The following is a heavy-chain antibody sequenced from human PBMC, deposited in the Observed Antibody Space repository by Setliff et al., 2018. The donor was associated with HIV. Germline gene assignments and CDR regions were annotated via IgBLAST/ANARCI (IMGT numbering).Heavy chain of an antibody. V-gene: IGHV4-4*07. Sequence: SETLSLTCIVSGGSISGYYWSWIRQPAEKGLEWIGRIYSSGSINYNPSLKSRVTMSVDTSKNQFSLKLTSVTAADTAVYYCARDLPELTGRSFDPWGRGMLVTVSS. D-gene: IGHD7-27*01. J-gene: IGHJ5*02. CDR2: IYSSGSI. CDR1: GGSISGYY. CDR3: ARDLPELTGRSFDP.